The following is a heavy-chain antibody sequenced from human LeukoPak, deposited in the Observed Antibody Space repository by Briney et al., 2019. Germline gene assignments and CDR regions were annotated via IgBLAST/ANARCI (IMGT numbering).Heavy chain of an antibody. V-gene: IGHV3-23*01. J-gene: IGHJ4*02. D-gene: IGHD1-26*01. Sequence: GGSLRLSCAASGFTFSGYAMSWVRQAPGKGLEWVSTVTGSAASTYYAESVKGRFTISRDNSKNTLYLQMNSLRAEDTAVYYCARSLLGEPIPWDYWGQGTLVTVSS. CDR1: GFTFSGYA. CDR2: VTGSAAST. CDR3: ARSLLGEPIPWDY.